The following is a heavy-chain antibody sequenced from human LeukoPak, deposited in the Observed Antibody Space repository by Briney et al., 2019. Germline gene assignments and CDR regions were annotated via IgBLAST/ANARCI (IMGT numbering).Heavy chain of an antibody. CDR3: ARAGGRSWFDP. CDR1: GYTFTGYY. V-gene: IGHV1-2*02. CDR2: INPNSGGT. J-gene: IGHJ5*02. Sequence: GASVKVSCKASGYTFTGYYMYWVRQAPGQGLEWMGWINPNSGGTNYAQKFQGRVTMTTDTSMSTAYMELSRLTSDDTAVYYCARAGGRSWFDPWGQGTLVTVSS.